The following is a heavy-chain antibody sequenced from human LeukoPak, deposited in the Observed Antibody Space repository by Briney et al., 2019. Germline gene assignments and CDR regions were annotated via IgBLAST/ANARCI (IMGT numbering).Heavy chain of an antibody. Sequence: GGSLRLSCEASEFTFSSYWMHWVRQAPGKGLVWVSRINSDGRTTIYADSVKGRSTISRDNAKNTLYLQMNSLRAEDTAVYYCAREGYYDSSGYSIRFSYWGQGTLVTVSS. CDR1: EFTFSSYW. D-gene: IGHD3-22*01. J-gene: IGHJ4*02. CDR2: INSDGRTT. V-gene: IGHV3-74*01. CDR3: AREGYYDSSGYSIRFSY.